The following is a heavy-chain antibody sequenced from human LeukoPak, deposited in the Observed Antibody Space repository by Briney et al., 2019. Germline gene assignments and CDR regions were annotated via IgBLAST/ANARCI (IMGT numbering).Heavy chain of an antibody. D-gene: IGHD3-22*01. Sequence: GGSLRLSCAASGFTFSDNYMSWVRQAPGKGLEWISYISSSGSTLYYADSVKGRFTISRDNAKNSLYLQMNSLRAEDTAVYYCARQYYHSSGYYYGDDYWGQGTLVTVSS. V-gene: IGHV3-11*01. CDR2: ISSSGSTL. J-gene: IGHJ4*02. CDR1: GFTFSDNY. CDR3: ARQYYHSSGYYYGDDY.